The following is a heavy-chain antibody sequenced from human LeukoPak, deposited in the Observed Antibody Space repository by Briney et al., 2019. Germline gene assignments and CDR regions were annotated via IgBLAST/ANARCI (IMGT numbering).Heavy chain of an antibody. CDR2: INTDGSST. CDR3: ARDGPDYYYYYMDV. V-gene: IGHV3-74*01. CDR1: GFTFSSYA. Sequence: GGSLRLSCAASGFTFSSYAMSWVRQAPGKGLVWVSRINTDGSSTSYADSVKGRFTISRDNAKNTLYLQMNSLRAEDTAVYYCARDGPDYYYYYMDVWGKGTTVTVSS. J-gene: IGHJ6*03.